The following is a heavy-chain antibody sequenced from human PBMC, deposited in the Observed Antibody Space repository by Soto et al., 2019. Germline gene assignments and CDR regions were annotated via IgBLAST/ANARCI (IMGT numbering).Heavy chain of an antibody. D-gene: IGHD6-13*01. CDR2: TYYRSRWYN. Sequence: QVQLQQSGPGLVKPSQTLSLTCAISGDSVSSNSAAWNWIRQSPSRGLEWLGRTYYRSRWYNDYAVSVKSRITINPDTSKNQFSLQLNSVTPEDTAVYYCAKVSGDNSWYGGDGMDVWGQGTTVTVSS. CDR1: GDSVSSNSAA. J-gene: IGHJ6*02. CDR3: AKVSGDNSWYGGDGMDV. V-gene: IGHV6-1*01.